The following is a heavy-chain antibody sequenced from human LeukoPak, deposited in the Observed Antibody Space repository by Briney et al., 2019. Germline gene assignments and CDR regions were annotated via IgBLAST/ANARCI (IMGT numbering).Heavy chain of an antibody. CDR1: GGSISSYY. Sequence: SETLSLTCTVSGGSISSYYWSWIRQPPGKGLEWIGYIYYSGSTNYNPSLKSRVTISVDTSKNQFSLKLSSVTAADTAVYYCARARSSTYFQHWGQGTLVTVSP. J-gene: IGHJ1*01. V-gene: IGHV4-59*01. CDR2: IYYSGST. D-gene: IGHD6-13*01. CDR3: ARARSSTYFQH.